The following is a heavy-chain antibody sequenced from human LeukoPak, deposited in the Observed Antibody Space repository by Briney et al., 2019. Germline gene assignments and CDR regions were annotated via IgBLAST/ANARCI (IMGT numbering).Heavy chain of an antibody. CDR2: IYHSGST. CDR1: GGSISSSNW. J-gene: IGHJ5*02. CDR3: ARQELRITIFGVVTPRWFDP. D-gene: IGHD3-3*01. Sequence: SETLSLTCAVSGGSISSSNWWSWVRQPPGKGLEWIGEIYHSGSTNYNPSLKSRVTISVDKSKNQFSLKLSSVTAADTAVYYCARQELRITIFGVVTPRWFDPWGQGTLVTVSS. V-gene: IGHV4-4*02.